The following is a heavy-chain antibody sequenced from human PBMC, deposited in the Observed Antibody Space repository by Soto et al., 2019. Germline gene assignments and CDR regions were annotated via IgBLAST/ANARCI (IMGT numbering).Heavy chain of an antibody. Sequence: SEALSLTCAVYGGSFSGYYWSWIRQPPGKGLEWIGEINHSGSTNYNPSLKSRVTISVDTSKNQFSLKLSSVTAADTAVYYCARVGWAIAVAGSGWFDPWGQGTLVTVSS. J-gene: IGHJ5*02. D-gene: IGHD6-19*01. CDR3: ARVGWAIAVAGSGWFDP. V-gene: IGHV4-34*01. CDR2: INHSGST. CDR1: GGSFSGYY.